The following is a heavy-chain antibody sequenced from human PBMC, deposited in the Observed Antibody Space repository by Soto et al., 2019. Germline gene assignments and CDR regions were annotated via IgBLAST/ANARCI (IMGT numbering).Heavy chain of an antibody. CDR3: ARDLRVVVVAALDAFDI. CDR1: GFTFSSYW. V-gene: IGHV3-7*01. D-gene: IGHD2-15*01. J-gene: IGHJ3*02. CDR2: IKQDGSEK. Sequence: GGSLRLSCAASGFTFSSYWMSWVRQAPGKGLEWVANIKQDGSEKYYVDSVKGRFTISRDNAKNSLYLQMNSLRAEDTAVYYCARDLRVVVVAALDAFDIWGQGTMVTVSS.